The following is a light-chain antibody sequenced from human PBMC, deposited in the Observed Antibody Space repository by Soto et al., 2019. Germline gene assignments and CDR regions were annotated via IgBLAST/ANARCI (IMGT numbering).Light chain of an antibody. Sequence: EIVMTQSPATLSVSPGERATLSCRASQSVRRDLAWYQQRPGQAPRLLIYGASTRASGIPDRFSGTGSGTDFALTISRLATDDSAVYYCQQYGGSPFTFGPGTKVDIK. J-gene: IGKJ3*01. CDR1: QSVRRD. CDR2: GAS. CDR3: QQYGGSPFT. V-gene: IGKV3-20*01.